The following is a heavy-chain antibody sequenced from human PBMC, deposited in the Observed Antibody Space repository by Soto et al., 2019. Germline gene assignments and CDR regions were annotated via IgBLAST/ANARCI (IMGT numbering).Heavy chain of an antibody. Sequence: SETLSLTCSISGGSISSHYWTWIRQSPGKGLEWIGYLYNSGSTNYNPSLKSRVTISVDTSKNQFSLKLRSVTAADTAVYYCAIAMVRGVITPYFGYWGQGTLVTVSS. CDR1: GGSISSHY. J-gene: IGHJ4*02. CDR2: LYNSGST. V-gene: IGHV4-59*11. CDR3: AIAMVRGVITPYFGY. D-gene: IGHD3-10*01.